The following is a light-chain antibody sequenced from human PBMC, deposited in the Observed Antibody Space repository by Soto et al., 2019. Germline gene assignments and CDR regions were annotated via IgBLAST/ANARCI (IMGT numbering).Light chain of an antibody. Sequence: QSVLTQPASVSGSPGQSVTISCTGTSSDVGGYNYVSWYQHHPGKAPKLMIYEVSNRPSGVSNRFSGSKSGNTASLTISGLQAEDEADYYCSSYTSISTYVFGTGTKPPS. CDR1: SSDVGGYNY. V-gene: IGLV2-14*01. CDR2: EVS. J-gene: IGLJ1*01. CDR3: SSYTSISTYV.